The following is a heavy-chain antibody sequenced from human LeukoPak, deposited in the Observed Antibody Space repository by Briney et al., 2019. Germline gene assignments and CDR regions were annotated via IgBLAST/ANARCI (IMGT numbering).Heavy chain of an antibody. Sequence: ASVKVSCKASGYTFTSYDINWVRQATGQGLEWMGWMNPNSGNTGYAQKFQGRVTITADESTSTAYMELSSLRSEDTAVYYCAREGLGRPFDIWGQGTMVTVSS. CDR1: GYTFTSYD. J-gene: IGHJ3*02. V-gene: IGHV1-8*01. D-gene: IGHD2-15*01. CDR2: MNPNSGNT. CDR3: AREGLGRPFDI.